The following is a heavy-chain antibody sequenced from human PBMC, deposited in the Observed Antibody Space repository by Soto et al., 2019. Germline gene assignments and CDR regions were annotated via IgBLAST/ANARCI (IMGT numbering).Heavy chain of an antibody. V-gene: IGHV1-3*01. Sequence: ASVKVSCKAAGYTFTSYAMHWVRQAAGQRREWMGWINAGNGNTKYSQKFQGRVTITRDTSASTAYMELSSLRSEDTAVYYCARGTVYSSTQSLEDLGQGTLVNVSS. D-gene: IGHD6-13*01. CDR1: GYTFTSYA. CDR3: ARGTVYSSTQSLED. CDR2: INAGNGNT. J-gene: IGHJ4*02.